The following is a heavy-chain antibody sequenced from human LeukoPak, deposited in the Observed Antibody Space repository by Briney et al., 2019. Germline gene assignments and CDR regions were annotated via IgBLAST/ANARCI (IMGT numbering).Heavy chain of an antibody. CDR3: ARDLVD. D-gene: IGHD1-26*01. Sequence: PGGSLRLSCAASGFTLNYAMSWVRQAPGKGLEWVSAISGSGGSTYYADSVKGRFTISRDNAKNSLYLQMNSLRAEDTAVYYSARDLVDWGQGTLVTVSS. V-gene: IGHV3-23*01. CDR1: GFTLNYA. CDR2: ISGSGGST. J-gene: IGHJ4*02.